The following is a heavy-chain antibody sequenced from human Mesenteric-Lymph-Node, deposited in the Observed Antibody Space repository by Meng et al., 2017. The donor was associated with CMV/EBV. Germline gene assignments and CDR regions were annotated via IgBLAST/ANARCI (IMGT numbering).Heavy chain of an antibody. D-gene: IGHD4-11*01. CDR3: ARMLGTVTTLSWVNYYGMDV. CDR2: MNPNSGNT. CDR1: GYTFTSYD. Sequence: ASVKVSCKASGYTFTSYDINWVRQATGQGLEWMGWMNPNSGNTGYAQKFQGRVTMTRNTSISTAYMELSSLRSEDTAVYYCARMLGTVTTLSWVNYYGMDVWGQGTTVTVSS. V-gene: IGHV1-8*01. J-gene: IGHJ6*02.